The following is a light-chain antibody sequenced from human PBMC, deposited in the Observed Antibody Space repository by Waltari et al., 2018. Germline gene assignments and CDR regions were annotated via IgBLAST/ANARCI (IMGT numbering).Light chain of an antibody. Sequence: SYELTQPPSVSASPGQTPTITCSGVTLENQYVRWYQQKPGQSTGLVIYQDYIRPSGTTERFSGSNSGNTATLTIGGTQAMDEADYYCQAWDIRTANYVFGTGTKVTVL. J-gene: IGLJ1*01. V-gene: IGLV3-1*01. CDR2: QDY. CDR3: QAWDIRTANYV. CDR1: TLENQY.